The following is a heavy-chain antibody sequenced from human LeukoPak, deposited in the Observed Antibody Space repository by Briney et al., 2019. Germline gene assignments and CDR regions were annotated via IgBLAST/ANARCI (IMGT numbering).Heavy chain of an antibody. CDR2: INPNSGGT. J-gene: IGHJ4*02. Sequence: ASVKVSCKASGYTFTGYYMHWVRQAPGQGLEWMGCINPNSGGTNYAQKFQGRVTMTRDTSISTAYMELSRLRSDDTAVYYCARAESTTRLYFDYWGQGTLVTVSS. V-gene: IGHV1-2*02. D-gene: IGHD6-25*01. CDR3: ARAESTTRLYFDY. CDR1: GYTFTGYY.